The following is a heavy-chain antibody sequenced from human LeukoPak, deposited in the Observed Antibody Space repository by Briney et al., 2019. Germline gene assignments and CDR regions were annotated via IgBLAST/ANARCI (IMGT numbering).Heavy chain of an antibody. V-gene: IGHV3-33*01. D-gene: IGHD2-2*01. Sequence: GGSVRLSCAASGFTFSSYGMHGVRQAPGKGLEGVAVIWYDGSNKYYADSVKGRFTISRDNSKNTLYLQMNSLRAEDTAVYYCARDPARYCSSTSCSRSLDYWGQGTLVTVSS. CDR2: IWYDGSNK. J-gene: IGHJ4*02. CDR3: ARDPARYCSSTSCSRSLDY. CDR1: GFTFSSYG.